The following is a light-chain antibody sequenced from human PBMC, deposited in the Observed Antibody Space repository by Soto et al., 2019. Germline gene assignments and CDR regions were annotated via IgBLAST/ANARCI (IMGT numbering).Light chain of an antibody. J-gene: IGLJ2*01. Sequence: QSVLTQPRSVSGSPGQSVTISCTGTSSDVGGYNYVSWYQQHPGIAPKLMIYDVNKRPSGVPDRFSGSKSGDTASLSISGLQAEDEADYYCCSYAGSFTVVFGGGTKVTVL. CDR1: SSDVGGYNY. CDR3: CSYAGSFTVV. CDR2: DVN. V-gene: IGLV2-11*01.